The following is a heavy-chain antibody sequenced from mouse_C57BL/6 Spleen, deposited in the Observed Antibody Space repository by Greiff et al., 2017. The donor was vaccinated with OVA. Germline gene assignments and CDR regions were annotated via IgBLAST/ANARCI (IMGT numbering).Heavy chain of an antibody. CDR2: IDPETGGT. V-gene: IGHV1-15*01. CDR1: GYTFTDYE. D-gene: IGHD4-1*01. CDR3: TRRLGYYFDY. Sequence: QVQLKQSGAELVRPGASVTLSCKASGYTFTDYEMHWVKQTPVHGLEWIGAIDPETGGTAYNQKFKGTAILTADKSSSTAYMELRSLTSEDSAVYYCTRRLGYYFDYWGQGTTLTVSS. J-gene: IGHJ2*01.